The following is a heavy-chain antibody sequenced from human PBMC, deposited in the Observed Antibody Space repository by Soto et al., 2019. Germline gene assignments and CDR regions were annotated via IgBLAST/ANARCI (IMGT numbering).Heavy chain of an antibody. D-gene: IGHD3-3*01. Sequence: SETLSLTCTVSGGSISSYYWSWIRQPPGKGLEWIGYIYYSGSTNYNPSLKSRVTISVDTSKNQFSLKLSSVTAADTAVYYCARNPYYDFWSGYPYYFDYWGQGTLVTVSS. J-gene: IGHJ4*02. CDR1: GGSISSYY. CDR3: ARNPYYDFWSGYPYYFDY. CDR2: IYYSGST. V-gene: IGHV4-59*01.